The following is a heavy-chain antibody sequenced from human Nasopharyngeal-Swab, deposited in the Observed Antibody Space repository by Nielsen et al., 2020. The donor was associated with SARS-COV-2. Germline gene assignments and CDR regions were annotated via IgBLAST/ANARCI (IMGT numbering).Heavy chain of an antibody. CDR3: AREVFPAVGHFDY. Sequence: SVKVSCKASGGTFSSYAISWVRQAPGQGLEWMGRIIPILGIANYAQKFQGRVTITADKSTSTAYMELSSLRSEDTAVYYCAREVFPAVGHFDYWGQGTLVTVSS. J-gene: IGHJ4*02. D-gene: IGHD6-19*01. CDR2: IIPILGIA. CDR1: GGTFSSYA. V-gene: IGHV1-69*04.